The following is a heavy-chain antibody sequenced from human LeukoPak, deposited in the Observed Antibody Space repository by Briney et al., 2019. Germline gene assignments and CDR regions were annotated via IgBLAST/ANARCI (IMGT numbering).Heavy chain of an antibody. V-gene: IGHV3-74*01. CDR1: GFTFSSYW. CDR3: ARDPHTAMALYYFDY. CDR2: INSDGSST. Sequence: GGPLRLSCAASGFTFSSYWMHWVRQAPGKGLVWVSRINSDGSSTSYADSVKGRFTISRDNAKNTLYLQMNSLRAEDTAVYYRARDPHTAMALYYFDYWGQGTLVTVSS. J-gene: IGHJ4*02. D-gene: IGHD5-18*01.